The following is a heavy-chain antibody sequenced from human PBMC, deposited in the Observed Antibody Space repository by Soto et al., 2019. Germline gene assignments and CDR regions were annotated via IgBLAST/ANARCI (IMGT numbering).Heavy chain of an antibody. V-gene: IGHV3-30-3*01. CDR2: ISYDGSNK. Sequence: QVQLVESGGGVVQPGRSLRLSCAASGFTFSSYAMHWVRQAPGKGLEWVAVISYDGSNKYYADSVKGRFTISRDNSKNTLYLQMNSLRAEDTAVYYCARSRAAAGTPYYYCGMDVWGQGTTVTVSS. D-gene: IGHD6-13*01. CDR1: GFTFSSYA. CDR3: ARSRAAAGTPYYYCGMDV. J-gene: IGHJ6*02.